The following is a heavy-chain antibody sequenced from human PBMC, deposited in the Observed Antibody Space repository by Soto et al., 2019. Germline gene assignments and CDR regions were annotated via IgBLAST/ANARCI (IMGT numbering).Heavy chain of an antibody. CDR1: GGSFSGYY. CDR2: INHSGST. V-gene: IGHV4-34*01. D-gene: IGHD2-8*01. CDR3: ARIIVLMVYATLAPPNWFDP. Sequence: PSETLSLTCAVYGGSFSGYYWSWIRQPPGKGLEWIGEINHSGSTNYNPSLKSRVTISVDTSKNQFSLKLSSVTAADTAVYYCARIIVLMVYATLAPPNWFDPWGQGTLVTVSS. J-gene: IGHJ5*02.